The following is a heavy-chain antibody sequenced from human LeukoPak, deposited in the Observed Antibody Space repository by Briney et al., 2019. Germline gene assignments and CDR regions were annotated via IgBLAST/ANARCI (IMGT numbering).Heavy chain of an antibody. D-gene: IGHD3-10*01. CDR1: GFTFSSYW. CDR3: ARGGWFGELVRRFGYYYYYMDV. V-gene: IGHV3-74*01. J-gene: IGHJ6*03. CDR2: INSDGSST. Sequence: GGSLSLSCAASGFTFSSYWMHWVRQAPGKGLVWVSRINSDGSSTSYADSVKGRFTISRDNAKNTLYLQMNSLRAEDTAVYYCARGGWFGELVRRFGYYYYYMDVWGKGTTVTVSS.